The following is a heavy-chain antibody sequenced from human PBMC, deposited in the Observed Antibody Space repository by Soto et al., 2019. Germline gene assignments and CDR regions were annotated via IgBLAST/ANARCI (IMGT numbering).Heavy chain of an antibody. V-gene: IGHV3-48*02. CDR1: GFTFSSYS. CDR3: SREVRDTAVADSHY. Sequence: PGGSLRLSCAASGFTFSSYSMNWVRQAPGKGLEWLSYISSSISTMHYADSVKGRFTISRDNAKNSLYLQINSLRDEDTAVYYCSREVRDTAVADSHYLRQGTLVTVSS. CDR2: ISSSISTM. J-gene: IGHJ4*02. D-gene: IGHD5-18*01.